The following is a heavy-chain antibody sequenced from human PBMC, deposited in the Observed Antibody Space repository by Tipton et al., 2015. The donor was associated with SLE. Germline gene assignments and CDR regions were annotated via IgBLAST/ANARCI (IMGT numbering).Heavy chain of an antibody. J-gene: IGHJ2*01. CDR3: ESLDYGDYEYFDL. CDR1: GFTFSSYA. V-gene: IGHV3-64*01. CDR2: ISSNGGST. Sequence: GSLRLSCAASGFTFSSYAMHWVRLAPGTGLEYVSAISSNGGSTYYANSVKGRFTISRDNSKNTLYLQMGSLRAEDMAVYYCESLDYGDYEYFDLWGRGTLVTVSS. D-gene: IGHD4-17*01.